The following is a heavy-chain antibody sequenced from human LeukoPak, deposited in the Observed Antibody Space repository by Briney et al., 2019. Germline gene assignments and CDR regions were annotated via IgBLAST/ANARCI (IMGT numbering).Heavy chain of an antibody. V-gene: IGHV6-1*01. CDR1: GDSVSSKSAA. J-gene: IGHJ4*02. D-gene: IGHD5-18*01. Sequence: SQTLSLTCAISGDSVSSKSAAWNWIRQSPSRGLEWLGRTYYRSKWYNEYAVSVKSRVIINPDTSKNQFSLQPNSMTPEDTAVYYCARTAMRVVDSWGQGTLVTVSS. CDR2: TYYRSKWYN. CDR3: ARTAMRVVDS.